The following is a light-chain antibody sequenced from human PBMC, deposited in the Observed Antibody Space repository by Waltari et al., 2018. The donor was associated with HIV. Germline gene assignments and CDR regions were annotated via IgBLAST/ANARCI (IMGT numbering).Light chain of an antibody. CDR3: SSYTSSSTWV. CDR1: SSDVGGYNY. J-gene: IGLJ3*02. V-gene: IGLV2-14*01. Sequence: QSALTQPASVSGSPGQSITISCTGTSSDVGGYNYVTWYQQHPGNAPKLRIYDVSNRPSGVSNRFSGSKSGNTASLTISGLRAEDEADYYCSSYTSSSTWVFGGGTKLTVL. CDR2: DVS.